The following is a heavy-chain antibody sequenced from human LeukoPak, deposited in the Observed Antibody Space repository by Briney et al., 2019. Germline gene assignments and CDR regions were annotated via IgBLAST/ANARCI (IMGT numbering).Heavy chain of an antibody. CDR1: GVSISSYY. CDR2: IYYSGST. Sequence: SETLSLTCTVSGVSISSYYWSWIRQPPGKGLEWIGYIYYSGSTNYNPSLKSRVTISVDTSKNQFSLKLSSVTAADTAVYYCARAIWFGEFDPWGQGTLVTVSS. V-gene: IGHV4-59*01. J-gene: IGHJ5*02. CDR3: ARAIWFGEFDP. D-gene: IGHD3-10*01.